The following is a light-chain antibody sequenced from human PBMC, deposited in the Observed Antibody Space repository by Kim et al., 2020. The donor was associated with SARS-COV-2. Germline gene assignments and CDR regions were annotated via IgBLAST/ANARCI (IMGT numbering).Light chain of an antibody. CDR2: AAS. J-gene: IGKJ2*01. CDR3: QQSYSTPYT. CDR1: QSISSY. Sequence: DIQMTQSPSSLSASVGDRVTITCRASQSISSYLNWYQQKPAKAPKLLIYAASSLQSGVPSRFSGSGSGTDFTLTISSLQPEDFATHYCQQSYSTPYTFGQGTKLEIK. V-gene: IGKV1-39*01.